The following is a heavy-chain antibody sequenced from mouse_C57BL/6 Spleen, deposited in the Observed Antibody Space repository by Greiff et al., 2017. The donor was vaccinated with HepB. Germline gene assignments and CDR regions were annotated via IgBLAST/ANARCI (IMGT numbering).Heavy chain of an antibody. D-gene: IGHD2-4*01. CDR3: AREITTFHYYAMDY. Sequence: QVQLQQPGAELVRPGSSVKLSCKASGYTFTSYWMHWVKQRPIQGLEWIGNIDPSDSETHYNQKFKDKATLTVDKSSSTAYMQLSSLTSEDSAVYYCAREITTFHYYAMDYWGQGTSVTVSS. V-gene: IGHV1-52*01. J-gene: IGHJ4*01. CDR2: IDPSDSET. CDR1: GYTFTSYW.